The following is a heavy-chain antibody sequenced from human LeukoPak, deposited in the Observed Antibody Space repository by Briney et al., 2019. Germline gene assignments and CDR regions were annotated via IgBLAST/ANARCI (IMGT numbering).Heavy chain of an antibody. V-gene: IGHV3-23*01. Sequence: GGCLRLSCAASGFTFSNHGMDWVRQAPGKGLEWASGISPSGDITYYADSVKGRFTISRDNSKNTLYLEVISLAAEDTAVYYCAKDDAWLRFGEWSQGTLVTVSS. CDR2: ISPSGDIT. CDR1: GFTFSNHG. J-gene: IGHJ4*02. D-gene: IGHD5-12*01. CDR3: AKDDAWLRFGE.